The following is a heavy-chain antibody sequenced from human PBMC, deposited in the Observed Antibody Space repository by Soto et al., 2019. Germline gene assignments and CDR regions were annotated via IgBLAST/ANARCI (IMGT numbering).Heavy chain of an antibody. V-gene: IGHV3-7*01. CDR3: ARESIAVAGTVNAFDI. J-gene: IGHJ3*02. CDR1: GLTFSSYW. CDR2: IKQDGSEK. Sequence: GGSLRLSCAASGLTFSSYWMSWVRQAPGKGLEWVANIKQDGSEKYYVDSVKGRFTISRDNAKNSLYLQMNSLRAEDTAVYYCARESIAVAGTVNAFDIWGQGTMVTVSS. D-gene: IGHD6-19*01.